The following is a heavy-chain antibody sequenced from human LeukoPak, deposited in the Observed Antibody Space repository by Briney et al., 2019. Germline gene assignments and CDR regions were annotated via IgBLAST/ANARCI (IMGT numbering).Heavy chain of an antibody. Sequence: SETLSLTCTVSGASVSSSNYYWGWIRQPPGKGLEWVGSVYYTGSTYDNPSIKSQITMSIDTSRNQFSLKLSSVTAADTAMYYCAREDSGISDNAFDIWGQGTMVTISS. CDR3: AREDSGISDNAFDI. V-gene: IGHV4-39*07. CDR2: VYYTGST. D-gene: IGHD1-26*01. CDR1: GASVSSSNYY. J-gene: IGHJ3*02.